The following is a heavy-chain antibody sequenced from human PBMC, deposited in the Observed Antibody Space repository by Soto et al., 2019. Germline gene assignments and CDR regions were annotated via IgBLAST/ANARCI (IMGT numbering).Heavy chain of an antibody. D-gene: IGHD2-21*01. CDR3: ARALITWASFSPPYS. Sequence: EVQLVESGGGLVKPGGSLRLSCAASGFTFSTYSMHWVRQAPGKGLEWVSSFTTSTNIYYADSVKGRFTISRDNSKNSLYLQMNSLRPEDTAVYYCARALITWASFSPPYSGGQGTLVTVSS. CDR2: FTTSTNI. CDR1: GFTFSTYS. V-gene: IGHV3-21*01. J-gene: IGHJ4*02.